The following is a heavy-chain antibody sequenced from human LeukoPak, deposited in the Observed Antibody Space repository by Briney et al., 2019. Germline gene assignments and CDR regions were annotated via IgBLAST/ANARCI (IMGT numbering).Heavy chain of an antibody. CDR1: GGSISSSSYY. Sequence: KTSETLSLTCTVAGGSISSSSYYWVWIRQPPGNGLEWIGSIYYSGSTYYNPSLKSRVTISVDTSKNQFSLKLSSVTAADTAVYYCARRTIFADAAALWGQGTLVTVSS. CDR2: IYYSGST. J-gene: IGHJ4*02. D-gene: IGHD3-3*01. CDR3: ARRTIFADAAAL. V-gene: IGHV4-39*01.